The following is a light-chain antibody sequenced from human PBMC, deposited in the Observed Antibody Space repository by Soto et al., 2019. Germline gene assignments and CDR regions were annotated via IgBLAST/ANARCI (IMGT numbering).Light chain of an antibody. CDR1: SSDVGGYNH. CDR3: CSYTSLSSVV. CDR2: DVT. V-gene: IGLV2-14*01. Sequence: ALTQPASVSGSPGQSITISCTGTSSDVGGYNHVSWYQHPPVRAPTLILFDVTDRPSGVSHRFSGSKSGNTASLTISGLQAEDEADYYCCSYTSLSSVVFGGGTKLTVL. J-gene: IGLJ2*01.